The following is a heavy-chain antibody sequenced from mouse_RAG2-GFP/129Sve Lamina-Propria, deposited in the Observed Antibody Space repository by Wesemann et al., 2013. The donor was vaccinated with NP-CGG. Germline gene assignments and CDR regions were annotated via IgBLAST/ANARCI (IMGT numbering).Heavy chain of an antibody. Sequence: EVQLVESGGDLVKPGGSLKLSCAASGFTFSDYYMAWVRQVPEKGLEWVANINYDGSSTYYLDSLKSRFIISRDNAKNILYLQMSSLKSEDTATYYCARDRYAMDYWGQGTSVTVSS. CDR3: ARDRYAMDY. CDR1: GFTFSDYY. V-gene: IGHV5-16*01. J-gene: IGHJ4*01. CDR2: INYDGSST.